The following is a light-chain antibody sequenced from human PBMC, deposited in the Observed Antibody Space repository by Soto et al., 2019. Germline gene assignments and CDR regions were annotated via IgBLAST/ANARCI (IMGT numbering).Light chain of an antibody. CDR1: QTISSNY. CDR3: QQYGSWT. V-gene: IGKV3-20*01. J-gene: IGKJ1*01. CDR2: GTS. Sequence: EIVLTQSPGTLSVSPGERATLSCRASQTISSNYLAWYQQKPGQAPSLLIYGTSGRATGMPDRFSGSGSGTDFTLTISRLEPEDSAIYYCQQYGSWTFGQGTKVEIK.